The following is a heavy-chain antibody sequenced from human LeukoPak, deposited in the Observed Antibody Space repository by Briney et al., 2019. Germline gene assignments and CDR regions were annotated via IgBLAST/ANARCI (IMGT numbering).Heavy chain of an antibody. D-gene: IGHD2-2*01. CDR1: GGTFSSYA. Sequence: SVTVSCKASGGTFSSYAIIWVRQAPGQGLEWMGGIIPIFGTANYAQKFQGRVTITTDESTSTAYMELSSLRSEDTAVYYCARDVSSTENWFDPWGQGTLVTVSS. CDR2: IIPIFGTA. J-gene: IGHJ5*02. CDR3: ARDVSSTENWFDP. V-gene: IGHV1-69*05.